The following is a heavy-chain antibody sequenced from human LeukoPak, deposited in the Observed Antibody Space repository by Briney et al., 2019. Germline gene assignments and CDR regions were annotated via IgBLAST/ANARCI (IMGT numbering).Heavy chain of an antibody. Sequence: GSSVKVSCKASGGTFSSYAISWVRQAPGQGLEWMGWISAYNGNTNYAQKLQGRVTMTTDTSTSTAYMELRSLRSDDTAVYYCATRSGSYYHAFDIWGQGTMVTVSS. J-gene: IGHJ3*02. CDR3: ATRSGSYYHAFDI. V-gene: IGHV1-18*01. CDR2: ISAYNGNT. D-gene: IGHD1-26*01. CDR1: GGTFSSYA.